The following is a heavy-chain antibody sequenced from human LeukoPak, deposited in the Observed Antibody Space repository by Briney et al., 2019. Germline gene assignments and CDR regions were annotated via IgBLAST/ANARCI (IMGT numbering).Heavy chain of an antibody. V-gene: IGHV3-23*01. D-gene: IGHD5-12*01. CDR1: GFTFSSYA. CDR2: ISGSGGST. Sequence: QPGGSLRLSCAASGFTFSSYAMSWVRQAPGKGLEWVSAISGSGGSTYYADSVKGRFTISRDNSKNTLYLQMNSLRAEDTAVYYCATIWAYSGYDFSDYWGQGTLATVSS. J-gene: IGHJ4*02. CDR3: ATIWAYSGYDFSDY.